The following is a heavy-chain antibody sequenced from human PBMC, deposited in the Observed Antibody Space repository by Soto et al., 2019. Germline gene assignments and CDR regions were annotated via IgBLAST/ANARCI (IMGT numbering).Heavy chain of an antibody. CDR3: ARTALRRPITASGDFDP. Sequence: QVQLVESGGGMVQPGRSLRLSCAASKFTFSSYSMHWVRQAPGKGLEWVAVISYNGTNKFYADSVKGRFTISRDNSKRILYLQMNSLRAEDTAVYYCARTALRRPITASGDFDPWGQGTLVIVSS. CDR1: KFTFSSYS. CDR2: ISYNGTNK. J-gene: IGHJ5*02. D-gene: IGHD1-20*01. V-gene: IGHV3-30-3*01.